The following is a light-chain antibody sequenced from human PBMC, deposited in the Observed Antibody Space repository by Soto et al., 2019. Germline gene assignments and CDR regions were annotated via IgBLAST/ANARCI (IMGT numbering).Light chain of an antibody. Sequence: EIVMTQSPVTLSVSPGERATLSCRASQSVSSNLAWYQQKPGQAPRLLIYSASTRATGIPARFSGGGSATEFTLTISSLQSEDFAVYYCQQYNNWPLTFDPGTKVDIK. CDR2: SAS. CDR3: QQYNNWPLT. V-gene: IGKV3-15*01. CDR1: QSVSSN. J-gene: IGKJ3*01.